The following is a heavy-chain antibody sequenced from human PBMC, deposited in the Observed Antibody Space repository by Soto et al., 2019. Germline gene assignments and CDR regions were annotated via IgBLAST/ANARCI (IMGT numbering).Heavy chain of an antibody. V-gene: IGHV4-59*01. J-gene: IGHJ3*02. Sequence: SETLSLTCTVSGGSISSYYWSWILQPPGKGLEWIGYIYYSGSTNYNPSLKSRFTIPVDTSKNQFSLKLSSVTAADTAGYYCARVGRYDDWWSGYSDALDIWGQGTMVTVSS. CDR2: IYYSGST. CDR3: ARVGRYDDWWSGYSDALDI. CDR1: GGSISSYY. D-gene: IGHD3-3*01.